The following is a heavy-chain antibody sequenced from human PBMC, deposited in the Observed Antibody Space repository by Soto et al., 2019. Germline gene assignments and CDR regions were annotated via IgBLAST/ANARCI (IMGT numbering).Heavy chain of an antibody. Sequence: GAAVKVSCKASVYTFTSYGISWVRQAPGQGLEWMGWISAYNGNTNYAQKLQGRVTMTTDTSTSTAYMELRSLRSDDTAVYYCALSSSWYTGVYYYYGMDVWGQGTTVTVSS. CDR2: ISAYNGNT. J-gene: IGHJ6*02. CDR3: ALSSSWYTGVYYYYGMDV. V-gene: IGHV1-18*01. D-gene: IGHD6-13*01. CDR1: VYTFTSYG.